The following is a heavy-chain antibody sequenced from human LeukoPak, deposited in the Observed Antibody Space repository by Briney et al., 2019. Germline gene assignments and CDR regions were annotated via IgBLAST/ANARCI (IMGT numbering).Heavy chain of an antibody. CDR2: IKEDGGEK. D-gene: IGHD2/OR15-2a*01. CDR3: ARGGYYRFEY. CDR1: GFTFSTYW. V-gene: IGHV3-7*01. Sequence: GGSLRLSCAASGFTFSTYWMTWVRQAPGKGLEWVASIKEDGGEKYYVDSAQGRFTISRDNAKSSMYLQMNSLRAGDTGVYYCARGGYYRFEYWGQGTLVTVSS. J-gene: IGHJ4*02.